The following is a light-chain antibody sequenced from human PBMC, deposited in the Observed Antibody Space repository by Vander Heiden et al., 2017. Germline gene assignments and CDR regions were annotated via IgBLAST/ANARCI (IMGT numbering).Light chain of an antibody. CDR1: QSVSSSD. CDR3: QQYGSSPYT. V-gene: IGKV3-20*01. CDR2: GAS. J-gene: IGKJ2*01. Sequence: DIVLTQSPGTLSWHRGVRVTRSCMASQSVSSSDLAWYQQKPGQAPRLLIYGASSRATGIPDRFSGSGSGTDFTLTISRLEPEDFAVYYCQQYGSSPYTFGQGTKMEIK.